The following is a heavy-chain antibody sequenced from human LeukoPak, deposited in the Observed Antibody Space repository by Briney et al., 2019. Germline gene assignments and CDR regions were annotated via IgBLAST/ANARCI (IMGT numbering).Heavy chain of an antibody. J-gene: IGHJ4*02. CDR1: GGTFSSYA. D-gene: IGHD2-15*01. CDR2: IIPIFGIA. V-gene: IGHV1-69*04. CDR3: ARDQVVLDCSGGGCYFDY. Sequence: AASVKVSCKASGGTFSSYAISWVRQAPGQGLEWMGRIIPIFGIANYAQKFQGRVTITADKSTSTAYMELSSLRSEDTAVYYCARDQVVLDCSGGGCYFDYWGQGTLVTVSS.